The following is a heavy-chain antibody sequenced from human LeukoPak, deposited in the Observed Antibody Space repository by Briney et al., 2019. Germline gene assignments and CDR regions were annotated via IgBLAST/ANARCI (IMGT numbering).Heavy chain of an antibody. CDR3: ANLADIVVVPAGSVFDP. CDR1: AFTCSSYA. D-gene: IGHD2-2*01. V-gene: IGHV3-23*01. Sequence: PGWSLRLSCAASAFTCSSYARSWVRHAPLKGLKSVSAISGSGGSTYDADSVKGRLTISGDNSRATLYLQMNSRRAEDTAVYYCANLADIVVVPAGSVFDPWGQGTLVTVSS. CDR2: ISGSGGST. J-gene: IGHJ5*02.